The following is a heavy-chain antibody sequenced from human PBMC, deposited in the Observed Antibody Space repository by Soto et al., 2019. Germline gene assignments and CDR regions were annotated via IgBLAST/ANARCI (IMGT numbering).Heavy chain of an antibody. V-gene: IGHV4-34*01. CDR1: GGSFSGYY. Sequence: QVQLQQWGAGLLKPSETLSLTCAVYGGSFSGYYWSWIRQPPGKGLEWIGEINHSGSTNYNPSLKSRVTISVDTSKNQFSLKLSSVTAADTAVYYCARVGYGSGNYYYYYMDVWGEGTTVTVSS. D-gene: IGHD3-10*01. CDR3: ARVGYGSGNYYYYYMDV. CDR2: INHSGST. J-gene: IGHJ6*03.